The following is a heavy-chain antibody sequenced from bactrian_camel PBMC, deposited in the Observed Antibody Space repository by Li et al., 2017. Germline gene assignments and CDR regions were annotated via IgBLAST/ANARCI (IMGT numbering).Heavy chain of an antibody. Sequence: HVQLVESGGGPVQTGGSLKLSCVVSGYKDYYMAWFRQAPGNEREAVAFIDTSGGTNYAYSVAGRFTISRDNAKNTLYLQMNNLKAEDTAIYYCAADVGMMSGDCRPNYWGQGTQVTVS. V-gene: IGHV3S53*01. CDR2: IDTSGGT. J-gene: IGHJ4*01. D-gene: IGHD7*01. CDR1: GYKDYY. CDR3: AADVGMMSGDCRPNY.